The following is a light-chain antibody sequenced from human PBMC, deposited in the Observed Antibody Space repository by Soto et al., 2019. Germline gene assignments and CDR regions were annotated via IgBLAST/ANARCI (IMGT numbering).Light chain of an antibody. J-gene: IGKJ4*01. CDR3: QQYNEWPLT. Sequence: EIVMTQAPATLSVSPGERATLSCRASQSVSNNLAWYQQKPGQAPRLLNYHASTRTTGIPARFSGSGSGTELTFTISSVQSEDLAVSYCQQYNEWPLTFGGGTQVEIK. CDR2: HAS. CDR1: QSVSNN. V-gene: IGKV3-15*01.